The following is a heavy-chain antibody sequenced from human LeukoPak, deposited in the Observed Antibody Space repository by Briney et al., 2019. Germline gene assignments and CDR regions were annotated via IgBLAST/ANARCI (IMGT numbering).Heavy chain of an antibody. D-gene: IGHD3-22*01. CDR2: INPSGGST. CDR1: GYRFTTYW. CDR3: ARGLTYYYDSSGYQTN. Sequence: GESLKISCQASGYRFTTYWIGWVRQMPGKGLEWMGIINPSGGSTSYAQKFQGRVTMTRDMSTSTVYMELSSLRSEDTAVYYCARGLTYYYDSSGYQTNWGQGTLVTVSS. V-gene: IGHV1-46*01. J-gene: IGHJ4*02.